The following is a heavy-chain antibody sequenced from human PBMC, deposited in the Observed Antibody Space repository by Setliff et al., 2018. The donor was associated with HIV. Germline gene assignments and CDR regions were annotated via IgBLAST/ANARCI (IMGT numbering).Heavy chain of an antibody. J-gene: IGHJ5*02. Sequence: PSETLSLTCTVSGVSISNYYWSWIRQPPGKGLEWIGSIYYSGSTSYNPSLKSRVTISVDTSKNQFSLKLSSVTAADAAVYYCASRVYYYDSSGYLREEGFDPWGQGTLVTVSS. CDR2: IYYSGST. D-gene: IGHD3-22*01. CDR3: ASRVYYYDSSGYLREEGFDP. CDR1: GVSISNYY. V-gene: IGHV4-59*05.